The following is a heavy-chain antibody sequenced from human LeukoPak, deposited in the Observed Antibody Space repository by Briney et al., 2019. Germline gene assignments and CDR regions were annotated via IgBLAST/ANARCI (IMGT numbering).Heavy chain of an antibody. V-gene: IGHV3-33*01. Sequence: GRSLRLSCAASGFTFSSYGMHWVRQAPGKGLEWVAVIWSDGTNRFYADSVKGRFTISRDNSQNTVFLQMDSLRVKDTAIYYCARDAQRGFDYSNSLKYWGHGTLVTVSS. J-gene: IGHJ4*01. CDR3: ARDAQRGFDYSNSLKY. CDR2: IWSDGTNR. CDR1: GFTFSSYG. D-gene: IGHD4-11*01.